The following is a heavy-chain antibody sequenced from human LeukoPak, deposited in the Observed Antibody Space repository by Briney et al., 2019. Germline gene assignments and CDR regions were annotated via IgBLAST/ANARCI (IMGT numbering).Heavy chain of an antibody. CDR1: GFTFSSYS. Sequence: PGGSLRLSCAASGFTFSSYSMNWVRQAPGKGLEWVSSISSSSSYIYYADSVKGRFTISRDNAKNSLYLQMNSLRAEDTAVYYCARGVVVTAPDAFDIWGQGTMVTVSS. CDR3: ARGVVVTAPDAFDI. J-gene: IGHJ3*02. V-gene: IGHV3-21*01. CDR2: ISSSSSYI. D-gene: IGHD2-21*02.